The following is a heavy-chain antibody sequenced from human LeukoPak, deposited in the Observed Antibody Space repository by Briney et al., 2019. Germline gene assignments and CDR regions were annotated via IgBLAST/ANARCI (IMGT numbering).Heavy chain of an antibody. D-gene: IGHD2-2*01. Sequence: SQTLSLTCTVSGGSISSGSYYWSWIRQPAGKGLEWIGRIYTSGSTNYNPSLKSRVTISVDTSKNQFSLKLSSVTAADTAVYYCASAWNQLLETYFDYWGQGTLVTVSS. CDR2: IYTSGST. CDR1: GGSISSGSYY. CDR3: ASAWNQLLETYFDY. J-gene: IGHJ4*02. V-gene: IGHV4-61*02.